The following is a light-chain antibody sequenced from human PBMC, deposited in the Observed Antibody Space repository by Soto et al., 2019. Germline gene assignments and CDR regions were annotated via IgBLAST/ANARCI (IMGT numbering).Light chain of an antibody. J-gene: IGLJ1*01. V-gene: IGLV2-14*01. CDR2: EVT. CDR3: SSYTNINTRACV. CDR1: SGDIGSYNR. Sequence: QSALTQPASVSGSPGQSITISCTGTSGDIGSYNRVSWYQQHPGKAPKLLIYEVTDRPSGVSKRFSGSKSGNTASLTISGLQAEDEAEYYCSSYTNINTRACVFGTGTKVTVL.